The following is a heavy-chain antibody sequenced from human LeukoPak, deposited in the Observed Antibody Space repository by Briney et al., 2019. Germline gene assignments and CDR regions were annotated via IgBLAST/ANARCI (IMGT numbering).Heavy chain of an antibody. CDR1: GFTDSRNY. V-gene: IGHV3-66*01. CDR3: ARDSDNSSGAY. Sequence: GGSLRLSCAASGFTDSRNYMSWVRQAPGKGLEWVSVIYSDGSRYYADSVKDRFTISRDNAKNTMYLQMNSLRAEDTAVYYCARDSDNSSGAYWGQGTLVTVSS. J-gene: IGHJ4*02. CDR2: IYSDGSR. D-gene: IGHD6-19*01.